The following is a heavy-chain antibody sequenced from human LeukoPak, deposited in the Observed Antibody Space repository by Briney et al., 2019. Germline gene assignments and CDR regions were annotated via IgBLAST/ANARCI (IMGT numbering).Heavy chain of an antibody. Sequence: GGSLRLSCAASGFTFSSYAMSWVRQAPGRGLEWVSAISGSGGSTYYADSVKGRFTISRDNSKNTLYLEMNSLRAEDTAVFYCAKDGVILAPGIYWYMDVWGRGTTVTVSS. CDR2: ISGSGGST. J-gene: IGHJ6*03. CDR3: AKDGVILAPGIYWYMDV. V-gene: IGHV3-23*01. CDR1: GFTFSSYA. D-gene: IGHD3-16*02.